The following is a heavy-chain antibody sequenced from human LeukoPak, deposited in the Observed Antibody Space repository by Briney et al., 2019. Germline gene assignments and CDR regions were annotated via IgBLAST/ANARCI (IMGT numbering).Heavy chain of an antibody. D-gene: IGHD4-17*01. J-gene: IGHJ6*03. Sequence: PSETLSLTCTVSGGSISSYYWSWIRQPAGKGLEWIGRIYTSGSTNYNPPLKSRVTMSVDTSKNQFSLKLSSVTAADTAVYYCARALVTTRWVYYYYMDVWGKGTTVTVSS. CDR3: ARALVTTRWVYYYYMDV. V-gene: IGHV4-4*07. CDR2: IYTSGST. CDR1: GGSISSYY.